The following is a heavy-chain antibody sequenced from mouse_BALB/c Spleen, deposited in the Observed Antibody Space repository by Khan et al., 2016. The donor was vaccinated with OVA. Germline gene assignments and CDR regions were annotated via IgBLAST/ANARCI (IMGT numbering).Heavy chain of an antibody. Sequence: VQLQESGAELVRPGSSVKISCKASGYTFSSFWLNWVKQWPGQGLEGIGQIYPGNDDSNSHGKFKGKATLTSAKSFRTAYMQLTSLTSEDSAVYFCARYYGSRFAYWGQGTLVTVSA. V-gene: IGHV1-80*01. J-gene: IGHJ3*01. CDR3: ARYYGSRFAY. D-gene: IGHD1-1*01. CDR1: GYTFSSFW. CDR2: IYPGNDDS.